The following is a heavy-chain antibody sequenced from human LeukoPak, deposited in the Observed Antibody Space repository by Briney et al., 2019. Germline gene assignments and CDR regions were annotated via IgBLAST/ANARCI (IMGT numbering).Heavy chain of an antibody. CDR1: GYSISSGRY. J-gene: IGHJ4*02. CDR2: VFHSGTT. CDR3: ARSLSTAGIDY. D-gene: IGHD2-2*01. Sequence: SGTLSLTCAVSGYSISSGRYWGWIRQPPGKGLEWIGSVFHSGTTYYNPSLKSRVTISVDTSKNQFSLSLRSVTAADTAVYYCARSLSTAGIDYWGQGTLVTVSS. V-gene: IGHV4-38-2*01.